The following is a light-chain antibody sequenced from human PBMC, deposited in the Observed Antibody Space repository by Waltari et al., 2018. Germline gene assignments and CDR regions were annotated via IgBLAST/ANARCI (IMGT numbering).Light chain of an antibody. CDR3: KQTYSLPT. CDR2: AAF. J-gene: IGKJ2*01. Sequence: DIQMTQSPSSLSASVGDSVTITCRASQSVNRFLNWYQHRPGKVPKLLIFAAFSLHSGPPTSVRGSGSATEYTLTISSLQPEDVATYYCKQTYSLPTFGQGT. CDR1: QSVNRF. V-gene: IGKV1-39*01.